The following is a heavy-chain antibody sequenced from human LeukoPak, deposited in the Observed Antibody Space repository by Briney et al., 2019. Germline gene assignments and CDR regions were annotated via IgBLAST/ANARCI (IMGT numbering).Heavy chain of an antibody. D-gene: IGHD3-16*01. CDR2: ISGSGGST. V-gene: IGHV3-23*01. J-gene: IGHJ4*02. Sequence: GGSLRLSCAASGFTFSSYATSWVRQAPGKGLEWVSAISGSGGSTYYADSVKGRFTISRDNSKNTLYLQMNSLRAEDTAVYYCAKDGGYVWGSYLNYWGQGTLVTVSS. CDR3: AKDGGYVWGSYLNY. CDR1: GFTFSSYA.